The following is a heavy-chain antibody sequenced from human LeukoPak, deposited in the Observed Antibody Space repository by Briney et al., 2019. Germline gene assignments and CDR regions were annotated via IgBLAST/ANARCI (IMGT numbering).Heavy chain of an antibody. J-gene: IGHJ6*02. V-gene: IGHV3-21*01. D-gene: IGHD6-13*01. Sequence: GGSLRLSCAASGFTFSSYSMNWVRQAPGKGLEWVSSISSSSSYIYYADSVKGRFTISRDNAKNSLYLQMNSLRAEDTAVYYCASRIAAAGTMTYYYYGMDVWGQGTTVTVSS. CDR1: GFTFSSYS. CDR3: ASRIAAAGTMTYYYYGMDV. CDR2: ISSSSSYI.